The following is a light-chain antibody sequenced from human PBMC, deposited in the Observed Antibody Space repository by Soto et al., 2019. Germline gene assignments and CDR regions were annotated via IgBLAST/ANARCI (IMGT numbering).Light chain of an antibody. J-gene: IGLJ1*01. Sequence: SPLTQTASVYGLPRHSITISCPGTSRDLRGYNYVSWYPQHPGKAPKFMIYDVSNRPSGVSNRFSGSKSGNTASLTISGLQAEDEADYYCSSYTTSNTRQIVFGTGTKVTVL. CDR3: SSYTTSNTRQIV. CDR2: DVS. CDR1: SRDLRGYNY. V-gene: IGLV2-14*01.